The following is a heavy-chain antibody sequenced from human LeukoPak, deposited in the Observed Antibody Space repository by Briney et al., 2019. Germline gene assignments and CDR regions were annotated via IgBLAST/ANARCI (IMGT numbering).Heavy chain of an antibody. V-gene: IGHV1-18*01. CDR2: ITAYNGYT. Sequence: GASVKVSFKASGYTLISYAISWVRQAPGQGLEWMGWITAYNGYTTYAQKLQGRVTMTTDTSTNTAYMELRSLKSDDTAVYYCARGDCSGGSCYLPEYLQHWGQGTLVTVSS. CDR3: ARGDCSGGSCYLPEYLQH. D-gene: IGHD2-15*01. J-gene: IGHJ1*01. CDR1: GYTLISYA.